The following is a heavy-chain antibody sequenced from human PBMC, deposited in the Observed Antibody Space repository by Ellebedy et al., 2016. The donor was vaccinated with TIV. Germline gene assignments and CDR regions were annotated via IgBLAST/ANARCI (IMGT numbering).Heavy chain of an antibody. V-gene: IGHV1-8*02. CDR2: MNPNSGNT. CDR1: GYTFTSYY. Sequence: AASVKVSCKASGYTFTSYYMHWVRQATGQGLEWMGWMNPNSGNTGYAQKFQGRVTMTRNTSISTAYMELSSLRSEDTAVYYCATQRGDCSGGSCYDYWGQGTLVTVSS. D-gene: IGHD2-15*01. CDR3: ATQRGDCSGGSCYDY. J-gene: IGHJ4*02.